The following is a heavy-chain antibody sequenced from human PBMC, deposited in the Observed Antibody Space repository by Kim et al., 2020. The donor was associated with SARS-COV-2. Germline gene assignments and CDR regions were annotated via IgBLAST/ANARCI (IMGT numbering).Heavy chain of an antibody. CDR3: ARGSSTSGSIRDY. D-gene: IGHD3-22*01. J-gene: IGHJ4*02. V-gene: IGHV3-21*01. Sequence: YDDSVEGRFTISRDNTKKSLYLQMNSLRAEATAVYYCARGSSTSGSIRDYWGQGTLVTVSS.